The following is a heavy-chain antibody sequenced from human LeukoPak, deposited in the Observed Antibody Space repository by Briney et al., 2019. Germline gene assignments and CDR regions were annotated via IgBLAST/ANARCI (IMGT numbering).Heavy chain of an antibody. D-gene: IGHD5-12*01. Sequence: ASVKVSCKVSGYTLTELSMHWVRQAPGKGLEWMGGFDPEDGETIYAQKFQGRVTMTEDTSTDTAYMELSSLRSEDMAVYYCATARRGYSGYDPPPRDYWGQGTLVTVSS. J-gene: IGHJ4*02. CDR1: GYTLTELS. V-gene: IGHV1-24*01. CDR2: FDPEDGET. CDR3: ATARRGYSGYDPPPRDY.